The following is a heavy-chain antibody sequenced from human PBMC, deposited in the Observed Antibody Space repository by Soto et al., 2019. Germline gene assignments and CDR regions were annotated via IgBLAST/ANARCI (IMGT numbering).Heavy chain of an antibody. Sequence: QVQLVQSGAEVKKPGSSVKVSCKASGGTFSSYAISWVRQAPGQGLEWMGGIIPIFGTANYARNFKGRGTITTDESTSTAYMELSSLRSEDTAVYYCASPDRGGWPFDYWGQGALVTVSS. D-gene: IGHD2-15*01. CDR3: ASPDRGGWPFDY. CDR1: GGTFSSYA. CDR2: IIPIFGTA. J-gene: IGHJ4*02. V-gene: IGHV1-69*01.